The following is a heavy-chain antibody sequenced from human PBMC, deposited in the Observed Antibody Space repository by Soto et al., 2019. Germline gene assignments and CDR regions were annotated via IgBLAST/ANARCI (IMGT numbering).Heavy chain of an antibody. J-gene: IGHJ4*02. CDR1: SGSISSGNW. CDR2: IYYTGAT. D-gene: IGHD6-25*01. CDR3: ARVFSSGSGWMYYFDF. V-gene: IGHV4-4*02. Sequence: QVQLQESGPGLVESSGTLSLTCEVSSGSISSGNWWSWVRQPPGKGLEWIGEIYYTGATNYNPSLKSRVTMTIDKSKDQFSLNLRSATAADTAVYYCARVFSSGSGWMYYFDFWGQGIVVSVSS.